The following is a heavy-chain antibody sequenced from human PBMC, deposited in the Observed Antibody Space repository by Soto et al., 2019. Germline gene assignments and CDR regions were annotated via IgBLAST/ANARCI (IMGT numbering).Heavy chain of an antibody. D-gene: IGHD5-12*01. CDR2: ISHSGGT. Sequence: QVHLHQWGAGLLKPSETLSLTCAVDGGSFSGSFWSWIRQPPGKGLEWIGEISHSGGTNHNPSLKSRVTISVDTSKIQFSLKLKSVTAADTAVYYCARGPIGYSAYGFFDYWGQGTLVTVSS. CDR1: GGSFSGSF. J-gene: IGHJ4*02. V-gene: IGHV4-34*01. CDR3: ARGPIGYSAYGFFDY.